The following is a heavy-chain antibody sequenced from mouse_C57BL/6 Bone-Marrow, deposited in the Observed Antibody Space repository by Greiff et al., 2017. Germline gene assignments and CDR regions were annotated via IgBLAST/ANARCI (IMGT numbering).Heavy chain of an antibody. CDR1: GFTFSSYG. CDR2: ISSGGSYT. V-gene: IGHV5-6*02. J-gene: IGHJ3*01. Sequence: EVMLVESGGDLVKPGVSLKISCAASGFTFSSYGMSWVRQTPDKRLEWVATISSGGSYTYYPESVKGQFTITRDNAKNTLYLQLSSLKSEDSAMYYCARRRGFAYWGQGSLMTVSA. CDR3: ARRRGFAY.